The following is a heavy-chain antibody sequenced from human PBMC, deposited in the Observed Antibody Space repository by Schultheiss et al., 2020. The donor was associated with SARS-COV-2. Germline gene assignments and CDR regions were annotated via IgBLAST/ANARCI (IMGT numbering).Heavy chain of an antibody. D-gene: IGHD3-3*01. CDR2: IYNSGST. CDR1: GGSIRNYY. V-gene: IGHV4-59*01. Sequence: SQTLSLTCTVSGGSIRNYYWTWIRQPPGKGLEWIGNIYNSGSTNYNPSLRSRVTVSVDTSKNQFSLKLSSVTAADTAVYYCARAQFAYYDFWSGYPDLDYWGQGTLVTVSS. J-gene: IGHJ4*02. CDR3: ARAQFAYYDFWSGYPDLDY.